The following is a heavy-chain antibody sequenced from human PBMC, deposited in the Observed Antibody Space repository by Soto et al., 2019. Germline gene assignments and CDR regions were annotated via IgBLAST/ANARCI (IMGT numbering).Heavy chain of an antibody. D-gene: IGHD3-3*01. J-gene: IGHJ6*02. Sequence: PGGSLRLSCAASGFTFSSYGMHWVRQAPGKGLEWVAVIWYDGSNKYYADSVKGRFTISRDNSKNTLYLQMNSLRAEDTAVYYCARLGFWSGYYNYYYYYGMVVWGQGTTVTDSS. CDR2: IWYDGSNK. V-gene: IGHV3-33*01. CDR1: GFTFSSYG. CDR3: ARLGFWSGYYNYYYYYGMVV.